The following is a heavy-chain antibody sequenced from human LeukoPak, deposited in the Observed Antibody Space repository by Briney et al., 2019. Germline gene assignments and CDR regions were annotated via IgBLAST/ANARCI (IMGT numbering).Heavy chain of an antibody. CDR3: ARVGDDSFDY. CDR2: ISSSGSYI. CDR1: GFTFSSYG. J-gene: IGHJ4*02. Sequence: GGSLRLSCAASGFTFSSYGMHWVRQAPGKGLEWVSSISSSGSYIYYADSVKGRFTISRDNAKNSLYLQMNSLRAEDTAVYYCARVGDDSFDYWGQGTLVTVSS. V-gene: IGHV3-21*01. D-gene: IGHD3-22*01.